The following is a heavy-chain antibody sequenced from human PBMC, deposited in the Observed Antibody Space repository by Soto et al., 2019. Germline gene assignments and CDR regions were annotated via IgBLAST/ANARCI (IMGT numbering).Heavy chain of an antibody. J-gene: IGHJ5*02. V-gene: IGHV1-69*04. CDR1: GYTFTSYA. CDR3: ARDGEDIVVVPAAFDP. Sequence: SVKVSCKASGYTFTSYAMHWVRQAPGQRLEWMGRIIPILGIANYAQKFQGRVTITADKSTSTAYMELSSLRSEDTAVYYCARDGEDIVVVPAAFDPWGQGTLVTVSS. D-gene: IGHD2-2*01. CDR2: IIPILGIA.